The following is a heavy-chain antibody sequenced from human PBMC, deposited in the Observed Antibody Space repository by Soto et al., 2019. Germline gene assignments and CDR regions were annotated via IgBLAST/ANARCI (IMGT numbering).Heavy chain of an antibody. CDR3: ARDSGSGSYFDYYYYGMDV. V-gene: IGHV4-59*01. CDR1: GGSISSYY. J-gene: IGHJ6*02. CDR2: IYYSGST. Sequence: QVQLQESGPGLVKPSETLCLTCTVSGGSISSYYWSWIRQPPGKGLEWIGYIYYSGSTNYNPSLKSRVTISVDTSTNQFSLKLNSVTAADTAVYYCARDSGSGSYFDYYYYGMDVWGQGTTVTVSS. D-gene: IGHD3-10*01.